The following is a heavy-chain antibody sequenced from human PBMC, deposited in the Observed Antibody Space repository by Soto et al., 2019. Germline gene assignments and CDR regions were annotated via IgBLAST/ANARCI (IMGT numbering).Heavy chain of an antibody. CDR1: GASISGFY. J-gene: IGHJ6*02. CDR2: IYATGTT. D-gene: IGHD7-27*01. Sequence: SETLSLTCTVSGASISGFYWSWIRKSAGKGLEWIGRIYATGTTDYNPSLKSRVMMSVDTSKNQFSLKLSSVTAADTAVYYCARAPTGGHYYYYYGMNVWGHGTAVTVSS. CDR3: ARAPTGGHYYYYYGMNV. V-gene: IGHV4-4*07.